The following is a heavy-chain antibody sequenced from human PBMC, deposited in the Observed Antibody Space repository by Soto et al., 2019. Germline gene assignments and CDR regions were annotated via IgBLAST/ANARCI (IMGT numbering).Heavy chain of an antibody. V-gene: IGHV4-39*01. D-gene: IGHD3-10*01. Sequence: PSETLSLTCTVSGSSINSSGDYWGWIRQPPGKGLEWIGSMFYGVSTYYNPSLKSRVTVSVDTSKNQFSLNLRSVTAADTAVYYCARLPKRGPPYHFWGQGTLVTVS. J-gene: IGHJ4*02. CDR2: MFYGVST. CDR1: GSSINSSGDY. CDR3: ARLPKRGPPYHF.